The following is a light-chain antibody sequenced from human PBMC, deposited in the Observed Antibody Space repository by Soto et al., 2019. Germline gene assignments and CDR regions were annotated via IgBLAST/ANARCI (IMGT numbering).Light chain of an antibody. CDR3: HVWDSSINHHA. V-gene: IGLV3-21*02. Sequence: SYELAQPPSVSVAPGQTAWIMCVGNNIGSKSVHWYQQKPGQAPVMVVCNNNDRPSGIPERFSGSNSGNTATLTISRVEAGDEADYYCHVWDSSINHHAFGSGTKVTV. CDR1: NIGSKS. CDR2: NNN. J-gene: IGLJ1*01.